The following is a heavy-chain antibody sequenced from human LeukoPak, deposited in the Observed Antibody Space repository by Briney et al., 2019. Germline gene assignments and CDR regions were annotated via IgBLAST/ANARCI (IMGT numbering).Heavy chain of an antibody. CDR2: VSYDGSDK. V-gene: IGHV3-30*03. CDR3: ARTLALYGSGGFFDF. Sequence: GGSLRLSCAASGFTFSDFGMHWVRQAPGRGLEWLAFVSYDGSDKSYADSVKGRFIISRDNSKNTLYLQMNSLRAEDTAVYYCARTLALYGSGGFFDFWGQGTLVTVSS. D-gene: IGHD3-10*01. CDR1: GFTFSDFG. J-gene: IGHJ4*02.